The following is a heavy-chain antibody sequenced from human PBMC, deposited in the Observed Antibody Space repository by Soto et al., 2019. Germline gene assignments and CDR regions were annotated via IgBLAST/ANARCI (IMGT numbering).Heavy chain of an antibody. CDR3: ARDSVAGMDY. Sequence: QVQLQESGPGLVKPSQTLSLTCTVSGGSISSGGYYWSWIRQHQGKGLEWIGYIYYSGSTNYNPSLQSRVTISVDTSKNQFSLKLSSVTAADTAVYYCARDSVAGMDYWGQGTLVTVSS. CDR1: GGSISSGGYY. V-gene: IGHV4-31*03. D-gene: IGHD6-19*01. J-gene: IGHJ4*02. CDR2: IYYSGST.